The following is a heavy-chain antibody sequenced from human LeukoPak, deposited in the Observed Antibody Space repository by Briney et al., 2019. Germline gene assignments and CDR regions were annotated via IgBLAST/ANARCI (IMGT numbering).Heavy chain of an antibody. CDR3: ARGIFVGYGDQDNNWFDP. J-gene: IGHJ5*02. CDR2: ISSSSSYV. CDR1: GFTFSSYS. Sequence: GGSLRLSCAASGFTFSSYSMNWVRQAPGKGLEWVSSISSSSSYVYYADSVKGRFTISRDNAKNSLYLQMNSLRAEDTAVYYCARGIFVGYGDQDNNWFDPWGQGTLVTVSS. D-gene: IGHD4-17*01. V-gene: IGHV3-21*01.